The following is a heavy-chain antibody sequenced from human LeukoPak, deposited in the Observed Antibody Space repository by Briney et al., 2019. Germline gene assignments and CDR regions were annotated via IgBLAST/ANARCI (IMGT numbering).Heavy chain of an antibody. D-gene: IGHD2-15*01. CDR3: VRSRDMGI. V-gene: IGHV3-7*01. CDR1: GFTFSTFW. CDR2: MNQDGSEI. Sequence: GGSLRLSCAASGFTFSTFWMSWVRQAPGKGLEWVANMNQDGSEIHYVDSVKGRFTISRDNAKNSLYLQMNSLRAEDTAVHYCVRSRDMGIWGQGTTVTVSS. J-gene: IGHJ6*02.